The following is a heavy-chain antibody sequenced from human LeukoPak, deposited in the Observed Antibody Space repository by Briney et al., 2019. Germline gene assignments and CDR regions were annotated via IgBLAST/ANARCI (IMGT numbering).Heavy chain of an antibody. CDR2: INPNSGGT. V-gene: IGHV1-2*02. CDR1: GDTFTDYY. D-gene: IGHD4-17*01. Sequence: ASVKVSRKASGDTFTDYYIYWVRQAPGQGVEWMGWINPNSGGTNYAQKFQGRVTMTWDTSILTAYMELSSLTSDDTTVYYCAASTVQNYYWYYGIDVSGQGTTVTVSS. CDR3: AASTVQNYYWYYGIDV. J-gene: IGHJ6*01.